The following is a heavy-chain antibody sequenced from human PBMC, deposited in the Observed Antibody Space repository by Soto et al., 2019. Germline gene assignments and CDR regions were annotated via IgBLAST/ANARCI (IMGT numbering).Heavy chain of an antibody. CDR1: GFTFSSYG. Sequence: QVQLVESGGGVVQPGRSLRLSCAASGFTFSSYGMHWVRQAPRKGLEWVAVISYDGSNKYYADSVKGRFTISRDNSKNTLYLQMNSLRAEDTAVYYCAKEYYYESSGYYSDDFDIWGQGTMVAVSS. D-gene: IGHD3-22*01. V-gene: IGHV3-30*18. CDR3: AKEYYYESSGYYSDDFDI. CDR2: ISYDGSNK. J-gene: IGHJ3*02.